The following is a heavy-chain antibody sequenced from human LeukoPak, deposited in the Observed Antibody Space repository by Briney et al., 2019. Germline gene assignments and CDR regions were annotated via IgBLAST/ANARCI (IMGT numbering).Heavy chain of an antibody. V-gene: IGHV3-9*01. CDR2: ISWNSGSI. J-gene: IGHJ3*01. D-gene: IGHD3-10*01. Sequence: GGSLRLSCAASGFTFTDFAMHWVRQVPGKGLEWVSGISWNSGSIGFADSVKGRFTISRDNAKNSLFLQINSLTLEDTALYYCARARYLGLTDGAADRGAFDVWGRGTMVTVSS. CDR3: ARARYLGLTDGAADRGAFDV. CDR1: GFTFTDFA.